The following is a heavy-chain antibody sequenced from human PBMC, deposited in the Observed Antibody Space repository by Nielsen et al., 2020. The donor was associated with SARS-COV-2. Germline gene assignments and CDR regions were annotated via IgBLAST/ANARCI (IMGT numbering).Heavy chain of an antibody. Sequence: GESLKISCAASGFTFSGSAMHWVRQASGKGLEWVGRIRSKANSYATAYAASVKGRFTISRDDSKNTAYLQMNSLKTEDTAVYYCARESVTGTDAFDIWGQGTVVTVSS. V-gene: IGHV3-73*01. CDR2: IRSKANSYAT. J-gene: IGHJ3*02. CDR1: GFTFSGSA. D-gene: IGHD6-19*01. CDR3: ARESVTGTDAFDI.